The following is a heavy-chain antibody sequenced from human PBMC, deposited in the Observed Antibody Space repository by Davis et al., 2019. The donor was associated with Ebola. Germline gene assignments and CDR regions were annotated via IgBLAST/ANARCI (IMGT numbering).Heavy chain of an antibody. CDR3: ARDIAYYYSSSGSLGAFDM. D-gene: IGHD3-22*01. CDR1: GFNFDDYG. Sequence: GESLKISCAASGFNFDDYGMTWVRQPPGKGLEWVSGINWNGGSTGYADSVKGRFTISRDNAKNSLYLQMNSLRDEDTALYHCARDIAYYYSSSGSLGAFDMWGQGTMVTVSS. J-gene: IGHJ3*02. CDR2: INWNGGST. V-gene: IGHV3-20*01.